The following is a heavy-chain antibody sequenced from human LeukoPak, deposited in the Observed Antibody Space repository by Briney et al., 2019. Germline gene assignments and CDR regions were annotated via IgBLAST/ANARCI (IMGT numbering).Heavy chain of an antibody. CDR2: TNNDESST. J-gene: IGHJ3*02. Sequence: GGSLRLSCAASGFTFSADWMHWVRQAPGKGLVWVSRTNNDESSTSYADSVKGRFTISRDSARNTLYLQMNSLRAEDTAVYYCARFRARSGYYGFDIWGQGTMVTVSS. CDR3: ARFRARSGYYGFDI. CDR1: GFTFSADW. D-gene: IGHD3-22*01. V-gene: IGHV3-74*01.